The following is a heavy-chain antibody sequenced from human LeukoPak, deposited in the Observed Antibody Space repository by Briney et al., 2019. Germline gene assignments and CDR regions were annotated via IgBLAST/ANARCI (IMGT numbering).Heavy chain of an antibody. J-gene: IGHJ6*03. V-gene: IGHV3-7*01. CDR2: IKQDGSEK. CDR1: GFTFSNYW. D-gene: IGHD6-6*01. CDR3: VRESIYYYYMDV. Sequence: GGSLRLSCAVSGFTFSNYWMSWVRQTPGKGLEWVASIKQDGSEKYYVDSVKGRFTISRDNAKSSLYLRMNSLRAEDTAVYYCVRESIYYYYMDVWGKGTVVTVSS.